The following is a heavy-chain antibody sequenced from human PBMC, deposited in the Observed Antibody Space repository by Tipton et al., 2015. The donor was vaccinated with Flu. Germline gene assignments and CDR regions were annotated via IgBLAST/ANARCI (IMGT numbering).Heavy chain of an antibody. Sequence: QLVQSGAEVKKPGSSVKVSCKASGGTFSSYAISWVRQAPGQGLEWMGGIIPIFGTANYAQKFQGRVTITADESTSTAYMELSSLRSEDTAAYYCARGTFWSGYYTQGPALRNYGVSFDYWGQGTLVTVSS. CDR2: IIPIFGTA. J-gene: IGHJ4*02. CDR1: GGTFSSYA. CDR3: ARGTFWSGYYTQGPALRNYGVSFDY. D-gene: IGHD3-3*01. V-gene: IGHV1-69*01.